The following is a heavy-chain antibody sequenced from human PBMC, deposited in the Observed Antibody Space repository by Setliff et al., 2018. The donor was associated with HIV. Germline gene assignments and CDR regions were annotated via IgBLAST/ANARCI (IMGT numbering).Heavy chain of an antibody. CDR2: IYYSGST. CDR1: NYSISSGYY. CDR3: ARRGDFFYYAMDV. Sequence: PSETLSLPCTVSNYSISSGYYWSWIRQPPGTGLEWIDYIYYSGSTYYNPSLKSRVTISVDTSKNQFSLKLSSVTAADTAVYYCARRGDFFYYAMDVWGQGTTVTVSS. V-gene: IGHV4-30-4*08. J-gene: IGHJ6*02.